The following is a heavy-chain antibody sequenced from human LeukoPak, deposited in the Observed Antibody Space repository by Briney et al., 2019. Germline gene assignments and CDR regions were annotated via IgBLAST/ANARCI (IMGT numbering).Heavy chain of an antibody. CDR1: GGSFSGYY. Sequence: PSETLSLTCAVYGGSFSGYYWSWIRQPPGKGLEWIGEINHSGSTNYNPSLKSQVTISVDTSKNQFSLKLSSVTAADTAVYYCARGRGIVGATHFDYWGQGTLVTVSS. J-gene: IGHJ4*02. D-gene: IGHD1-26*01. CDR2: INHSGST. V-gene: IGHV4-34*01. CDR3: ARGRGIVGATHFDY.